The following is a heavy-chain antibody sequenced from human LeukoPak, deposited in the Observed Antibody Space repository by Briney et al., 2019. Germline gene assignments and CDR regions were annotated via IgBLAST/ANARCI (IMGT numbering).Heavy chain of an antibody. CDR3: AKSNGYGLVDI. CDR1: GYSISSGYY. Sequence: PSETLSLTCTVSGYSISSGYYWGWIRQPPGKGLEWIGYIYYSGSTYYSPSLKSRVTISLDTSRNQFSLKLNSVTAADTAVYYCAKSNGYGLVDIWGQGTMVTVSS. CDR2: IYYSGST. D-gene: IGHD3-10*01. V-gene: IGHV4-38-2*02. J-gene: IGHJ3*02.